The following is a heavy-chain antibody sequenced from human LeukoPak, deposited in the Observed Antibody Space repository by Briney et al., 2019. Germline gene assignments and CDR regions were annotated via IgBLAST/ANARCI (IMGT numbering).Heavy chain of an antibody. J-gene: IGHJ6*02. CDR3: GGGGGGSGTYIPYAMDV. CDR1: GYSFTGHY. CDR2: INPNIGGT. V-gene: IGHV1-2*02. D-gene: IGHD3-10*01. Sequence: GASVKVSCKASGYSFTGHYMHWVRQAPGQGLEWMGWINPNIGGTDYAQQFQGRLTMTRDTSISTAYMELRRLRSDDTAVYYCGGGGGGSGTYIPYAMDVWGQGTTVTVSS.